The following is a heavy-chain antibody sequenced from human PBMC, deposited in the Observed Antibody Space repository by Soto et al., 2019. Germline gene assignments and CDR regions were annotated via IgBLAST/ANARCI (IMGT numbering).Heavy chain of an antibody. CDR3: ARGDSTDCSNGVCSFFYNHDMDV. CDR2: INPKSGGT. CDR1: GYSFTDYH. V-gene: IGHV1-2*04. Sequence: ASVQVSCKASGYSFTDYHIHWVRQAPGQGLECLGRINPKSGGTSTAQKFQGWVTMTTDTSISTASMELTRLTSDDTAIYYCARGDSTDCSNGVCSFFYNHDMDVWGQGTTVTVSS. D-gene: IGHD2-8*01. J-gene: IGHJ6*02.